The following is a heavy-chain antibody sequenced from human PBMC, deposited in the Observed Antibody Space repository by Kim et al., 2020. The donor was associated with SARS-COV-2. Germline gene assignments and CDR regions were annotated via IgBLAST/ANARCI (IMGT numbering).Heavy chain of an antibody. CDR3: ARNTNLGYCSSTSCYGDYYYYGMDV. Sequence: ASVKVSCKASGYTFTSYYMHWVRQAPGQGLEWMGIINPSGGSTSYAQKFQGRVTMTRDTSTSTVYMELSSLRSEDTAVYYCARNTNLGYCSSTSCYGDYYYYGMDVWGQGTTVTVSS. V-gene: IGHV1-46*01. CDR2: INPSGGST. J-gene: IGHJ6*02. D-gene: IGHD2-2*01. CDR1: GYTFTSYY.